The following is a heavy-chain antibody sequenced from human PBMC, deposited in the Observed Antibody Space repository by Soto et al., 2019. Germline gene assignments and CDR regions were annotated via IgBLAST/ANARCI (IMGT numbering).Heavy chain of an antibody. CDR1: GYTFTSYG. Sequence: QVQLVQSGAEVKKPGASVKVSCKASGYTFTSYGISWVRQAPGQGLERMGWISAYNGNTNYAQKLQDRVTMTTATSPSTAYLEPGGMRSDDTAVYYCARDSPPVDYWGQGTLVTVSS. CDR2: ISAYNGNT. J-gene: IGHJ4*02. CDR3: ARDSPPVDY. V-gene: IGHV1-18*01.